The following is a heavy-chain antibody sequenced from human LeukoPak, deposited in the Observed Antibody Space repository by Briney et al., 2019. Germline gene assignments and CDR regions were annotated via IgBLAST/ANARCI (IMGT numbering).Heavy chain of an antibody. CDR1: GFTFSSYW. Sequence: GGSLRLSCAASGFTFSSYWMPWVRQAPGKGLVWVSVINRDGSSTTYADSVKGRFTVSRDNAKNRLYLQMNSLRAEDTAVYYCAKDGTYYDFSYYYYGMDVWGQGTTVTVSS. CDR2: INRDGSST. J-gene: IGHJ6*02. CDR3: AKDGTYYDFSYYYYGMDV. V-gene: IGHV3-74*01. D-gene: IGHD3-3*01.